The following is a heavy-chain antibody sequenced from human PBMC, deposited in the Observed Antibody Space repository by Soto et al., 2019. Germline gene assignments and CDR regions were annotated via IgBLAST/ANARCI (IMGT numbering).Heavy chain of an antibody. CDR3: ARRSGGISGYLDY. J-gene: IGHJ4*02. CDR1: GYTFTGYY. D-gene: IGHD3-10*01. V-gene: IGHV1-2*04. CDR2: INPNSGGT. Sequence: QVQLVQSGAEVKKPGASVKVSCKASGYTFTGYYMHCVRQAPGQGLEWMGWINPNSGGTNYTQKFQGWVTVTRDTSISTAYMELSRLRSDDTAVYYCARRSGGISGYLDYWGQGTLVTVSS.